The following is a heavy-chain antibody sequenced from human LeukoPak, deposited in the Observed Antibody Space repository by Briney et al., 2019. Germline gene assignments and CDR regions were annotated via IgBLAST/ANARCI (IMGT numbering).Heavy chain of an antibody. CDR2: IKQDGSEK. CDR1: GFTFSNYW. V-gene: IGHV3-7*03. J-gene: IGHJ4*02. Sequence: GGSLRLSCAASGFTFSNYWMTWVRQAPGKGLEWVANIKQDGSEKYYVDSVKGRFTISRDNGKNSLYLQMNSLRAEDTAVYYCAKVGGNIVATTTPYFDYWGQGTLVTVSS. D-gene: IGHD5-12*01. CDR3: AKVGGNIVATTTPYFDY.